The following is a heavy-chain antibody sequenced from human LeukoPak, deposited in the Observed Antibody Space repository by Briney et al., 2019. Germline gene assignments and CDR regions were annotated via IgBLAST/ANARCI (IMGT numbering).Heavy chain of an antibody. Sequence: PGGPLRLSCTASILTFNHYDMLCPRQSTGKGRECGSSIGTDGDTYYTGSVKGRFTISRENAKNSLYHKMNSLRAGNTAVYYCARVAKERVGGVSYFDYWGQGTLVTVSS. J-gene: IGHJ4*02. V-gene: IGHV3-13*01. D-gene: IGHD1-1*01. CDR2: IGTDGDT. CDR3: ARVAKERVGGVSYFDY. CDR1: ILTFNHYD.